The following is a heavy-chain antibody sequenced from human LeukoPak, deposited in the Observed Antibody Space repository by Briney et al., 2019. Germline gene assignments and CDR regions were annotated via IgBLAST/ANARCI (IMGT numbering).Heavy chain of an antibody. Sequence: SVKVSCKASGGTFSSYAISWVRQAPGQGLEWMGGIIPIFGTANYAQKFQGRVTITADESTSTAYMELSSLRSEDTAVYYCARDAPYGGPIDYWGQGTLVTVSS. J-gene: IGHJ4*02. CDR2: IIPIFGTA. CDR3: ARDAPYGGPIDY. CDR1: GGTFSSYA. D-gene: IGHD4-23*01. V-gene: IGHV1-69*13.